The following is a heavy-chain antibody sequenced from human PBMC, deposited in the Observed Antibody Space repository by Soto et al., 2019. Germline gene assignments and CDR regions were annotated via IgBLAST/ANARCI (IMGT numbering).Heavy chain of an antibody. Sequence: SGGSLRLSCAASGFTFSNAWMNWVRQAPGKGLEWVGRIKSKTDGGTTDYAAPVKGRFTISRDDSKNTLYLQMNSLKTEDTAVYYCTTDSATVPCPTCMDVWGQGTTVTVSS. CDR1: GFTFSNAW. D-gene: IGHD4-17*01. CDR2: IKSKTDGGTT. J-gene: IGHJ6*02. V-gene: IGHV3-15*07. CDR3: TTDSATVPCPTCMDV.